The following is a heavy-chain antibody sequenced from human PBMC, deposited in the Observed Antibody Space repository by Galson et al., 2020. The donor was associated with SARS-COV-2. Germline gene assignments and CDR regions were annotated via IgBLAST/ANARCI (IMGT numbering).Heavy chain of an antibody. D-gene: IGHD6-19*01. CDR1: GYSISSGYY. V-gene: IGHV4-38-2*02. CDR2: IYHSGST. Sequence: SETLSLTCTVSGYSISSGYYWGWIRQPPGKGLEWIGSIYHSGSTYYNPSLKSRVTISVDTSKNQFSLKLSSVTAADTAVYYCARDQLTRWLVRGYYFDYWGQGTLVTVSS. CDR3: ARDQLTRWLVRGYYFDY. J-gene: IGHJ4*02.